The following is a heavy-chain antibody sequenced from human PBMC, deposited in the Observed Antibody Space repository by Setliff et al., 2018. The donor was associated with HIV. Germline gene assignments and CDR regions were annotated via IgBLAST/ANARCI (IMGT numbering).Heavy chain of an antibody. CDR1: GFTFSSYW. Sequence: PGGSLRLSCAASGFTFSSYWMSWVRQAPGKGLEWVSGINWNGGSIGYVDSVKGRFTISRDNAKNFLYLQMNSLRAEDTALYYCARPMGAAPAFDIWGQGTMVTVSS. V-gene: IGHV3-20*04. D-gene: IGHD1-26*01. CDR2: INWNGGSI. J-gene: IGHJ3*02. CDR3: ARPMGAAPAFDI.